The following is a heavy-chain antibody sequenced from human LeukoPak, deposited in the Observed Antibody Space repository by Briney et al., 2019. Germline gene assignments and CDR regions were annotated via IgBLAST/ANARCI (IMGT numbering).Heavy chain of an antibody. CDR2: IYYSGST. CDR1: GGSFSSYY. J-gene: IGHJ4*02. D-gene: IGHD3-16*01. Sequence: SETLSLTCAVYGGSFSSYYWSWIRQPPGKGLEWIGYIYYSGSTNYNPSLKSRVTISVDTSKNQFSLKLSSVAAADTAVYYCATYDDGFDYWGQGTLVTVSS. V-gene: IGHV4-59*01. CDR3: ATYDDGFDY.